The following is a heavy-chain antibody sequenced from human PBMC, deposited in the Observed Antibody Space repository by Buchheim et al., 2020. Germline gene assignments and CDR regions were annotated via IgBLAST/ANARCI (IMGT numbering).Heavy chain of an antibody. Sequence: QVHLVESGGGVVQPGRSLRLSCAASGITFSTYGMHWVRQAPGRGLEWVAVIWYTGDNQHYAASVKGRFTISRDNSKNTLYLQMNSLGPEDTALYYCARQAVEAAGTFFDYLGQGTL. CDR2: IWYTGDNQ. CDR3: ARQAVEAAGTFFDY. CDR1: GITFSTYG. D-gene: IGHD6-13*01. J-gene: IGHJ4*02. V-gene: IGHV3-33*01.